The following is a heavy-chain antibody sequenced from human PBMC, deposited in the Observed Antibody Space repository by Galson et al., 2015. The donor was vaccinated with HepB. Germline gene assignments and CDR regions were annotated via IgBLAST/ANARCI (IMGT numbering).Heavy chain of an antibody. Sequence: SVKVSCKASGYIFSAFYLHWVRQAPGQGLEWVGRINPNSGGTNYAQRFQGRVAMTRDTSISKAYMELRTLEFDDTAVYYCARASRERGVLGVSYYYYYYMDVWGNGTTVTVSS. D-gene: IGHD5-24*01. V-gene: IGHV1-2*06. CDR1: GYIFSAFY. CDR2: INPNSGGT. CDR3: ARASRERGVLGVSYYYYYYMDV. J-gene: IGHJ6*03.